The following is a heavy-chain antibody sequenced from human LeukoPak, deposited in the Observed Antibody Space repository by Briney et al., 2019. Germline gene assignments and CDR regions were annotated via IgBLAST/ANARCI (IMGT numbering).Heavy chain of an antibody. Sequence: GGSLRLSCAASGFTFSSYSMNWVRQAPGKGLEWVSSISSSSSYIYYADSVKGRFTISRDNAKNSLYLQMNSLRAEDTAVYYCARHNGYHYDILTGYSMLYYYYGMDVWGQGTTVTVSS. V-gene: IGHV3-21*01. CDR2: ISSSSSYI. D-gene: IGHD3-9*01. CDR1: GFTFSSYS. CDR3: ARHNGYHYDILTGYSMLYYYYGMDV. J-gene: IGHJ6*02.